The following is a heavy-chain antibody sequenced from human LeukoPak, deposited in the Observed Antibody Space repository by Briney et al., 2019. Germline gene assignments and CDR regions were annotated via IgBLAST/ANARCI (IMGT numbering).Heavy chain of an antibody. V-gene: IGHV3-33*01. CDR3: AREITMIRGAPLGWFDP. Sequence: GGSLRLSCAASGFTFNTYGMHWLRQSPGKGLEWLAVIWYDSSNKYYADSVKGRFSISRDNSKNSLYLQMNSLRAEDTAVYYCAREITMIRGAPLGWFDPWGQVTPVTVSS. J-gene: IGHJ5*02. CDR2: IWYDSSNK. D-gene: IGHD3-10*01. CDR1: GFTFNTYG.